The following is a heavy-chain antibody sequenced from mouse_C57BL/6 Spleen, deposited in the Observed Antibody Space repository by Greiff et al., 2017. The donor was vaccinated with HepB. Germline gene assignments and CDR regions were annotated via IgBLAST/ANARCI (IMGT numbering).Heavy chain of an antibody. D-gene: IGHD1-1*01. V-gene: IGHV5-17*01. CDR3: ARPFITTVVARGDWYFDV. J-gene: IGHJ1*03. CDR2: ISSGSSTI. CDR1: GFTFSDYG. Sequence: EVKLVESGGGLVKPGGSLKLSCAASGFTFSDYGIHWVRQAPEKGLEWVAYISSGSSTIYYADTVKGRFTISRDNAKNTLFLQMTSLRSEDTAMYYCARPFITTVVARGDWYFDVWGTGTTVTVSS.